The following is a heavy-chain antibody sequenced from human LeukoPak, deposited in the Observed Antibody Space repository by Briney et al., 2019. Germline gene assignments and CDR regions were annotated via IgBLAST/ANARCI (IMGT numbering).Heavy chain of an antibody. CDR3: ARQGYDNYGMDV. Sequence: SETLSLTCTVSGGSISSYYWSWIRQPPGKGLEWIGYIYYSGSTNYNPSLKSRVTISVDTSKNQFSLKLSSVTAADTAVYYCARQGYDNYGMDVWGQGTTVTVSS. CDR2: IYYSGST. J-gene: IGHJ6*02. D-gene: IGHD3-9*01. V-gene: IGHV4-59*08. CDR1: GGSISSYY.